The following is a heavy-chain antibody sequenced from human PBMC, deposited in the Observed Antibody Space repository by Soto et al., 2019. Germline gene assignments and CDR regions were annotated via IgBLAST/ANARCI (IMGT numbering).Heavy chain of an antibody. CDR3: ARGNRRVMPQFAFDY. CDR1: GGSINSAGHS. CDR2: IYYSGST. D-gene: IGHD3-16*01. Sequence: PSETLSLTCTVSGGSINSAGHSWGWVRQSPGKGLEWIGYIYYSGSTNYNPSLKSRVTISVDTSKNQFSLKLSSVTAADTAVYYCARGNRRVMPQFAFDYWGQGTLVTVSS. J-gene: IGHJ4*02. V-gene: IGHV4-61*08.